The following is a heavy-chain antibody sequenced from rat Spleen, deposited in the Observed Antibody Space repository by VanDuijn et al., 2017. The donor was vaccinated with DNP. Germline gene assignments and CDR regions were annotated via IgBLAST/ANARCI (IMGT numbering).Heavy chain of an antibody. CDR3: ARDTTDYSFDY. V-gene: IGHV5-31*01. Sequence: EVQLVESGGDLVQPGRSLKLSCVASGFTFNNYWMTWIRQVPGKGLEWVASITSSGGSTYYPDPVKGRFTISRDNAKNTLYLQMNSLRSEDTATYYCARDTTDYSFDYWGQVVMVTVSS. D-gene: IGHD1-6*01. CDR1: GFTFNNYW. J-gene: IGHJ2*01. CDR2: ITSSGGST.